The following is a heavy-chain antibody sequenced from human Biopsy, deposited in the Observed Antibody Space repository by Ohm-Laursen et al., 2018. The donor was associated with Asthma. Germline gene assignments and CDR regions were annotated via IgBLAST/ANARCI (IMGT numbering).Heavy chain of an antibody. Sequence: SLRLSCAASGFTFSNYPMTWVRQAPGKGLEWVSSITGSGGITYYADSVKGRFTISRDNSKNTLYLQMNSLRTEDTAVYYCAKRRGYSGHDNDYWGQGTLVSVSS. V-gene: IGHV3-23*01. CDR2: ITGSGGIT. D-gene: IGHD5-12*01. CDR3: AKRRGYSGHDNDY. J-gene: IGHJ4*02. CDR1: GFTFSNYP.